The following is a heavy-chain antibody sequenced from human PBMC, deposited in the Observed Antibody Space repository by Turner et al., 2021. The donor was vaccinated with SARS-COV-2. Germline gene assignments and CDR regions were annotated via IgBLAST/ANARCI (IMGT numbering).Heavy chain of an antibody. V-gene: IGHV1-2*07. Sequence: QAQLVQSGAEGKKPGASVKVSGKASGDSFTAYYMHCLRQAPGQRLGWMGWINPNRGGTNCAHKFQGRDTMTRDTSISTAYMELSRLRSYGTAVYYCARVSSLSYHFDYWGQGTLVTVSS. D-gene: IGHD6-6*01. CDR2: INPNRGGT. J-gene: IGHJ4*02. CDR3: ARVSSLSYHFDY. CDR1: GDSFTAYY.